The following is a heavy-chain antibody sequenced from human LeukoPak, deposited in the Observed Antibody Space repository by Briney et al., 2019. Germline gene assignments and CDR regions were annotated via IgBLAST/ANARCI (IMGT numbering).Heavy chain of an antibody. J-gene: IGHJ4*02. V-gene: IGHV4-59*08. Sequence: SETLSLTCTVSGGSISSYYWSWIRQPPGKGLEWIGYIYYSGSTNYNPSLKSRVTISVDTSKNQFSLKLSSVTAADTAVYYCATWGTAAAGTGFDYWGQGTLVTVSS. CDR1: GGSISSYY. CDR2: IYYSGST. D-gene: IGHD6-13*01. CDR3: ATWGTAAAGTGFDY.